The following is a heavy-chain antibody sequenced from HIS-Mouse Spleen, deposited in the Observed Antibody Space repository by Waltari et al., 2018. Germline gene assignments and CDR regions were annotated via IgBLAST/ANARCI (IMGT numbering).Heavy chain of an antibody. D-gene: IGHD6-6*01. CDR2: INHSGST. Sequence: QVQLQQWGAGLLKPSETLSLTCAVHGGSFSGYYWSWIRQPPGKGLEWIGEINHSGSTNYNPFLKSRVTISVDTSKNQFSLKLSSVTAADTAVYYCARGLAARFDYWGQGTLVTVSS. CDR3: ARGLAARFDY. CDR1: GGSFSGYY. V-gene: IGHV4-34*01. J-gene: IGHJ4*02.